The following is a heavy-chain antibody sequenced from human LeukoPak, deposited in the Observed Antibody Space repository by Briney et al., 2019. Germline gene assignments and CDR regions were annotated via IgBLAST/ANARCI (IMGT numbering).Heavy chain of an antibody. CDR2: IYYSGNT. CDR1: GGSIRSSSHY. J-gene: IGHJ2*01. Sequence: SETLSLTCTVSGGSIRSSSHYWGWIRQAPGKGLEWIGSIYYSGNTYYNPSLKSRVTMSVDTSKNHFSLKLSSVTAADTALYYCARHVAYCSGGTCYSTWYFDLWGRGTLVTVSS. CDR3: ARHVAYCSGGTCYSTWYFDL. D-gene: IGHD2-15*01. V-gene: IGHV4-39*01.